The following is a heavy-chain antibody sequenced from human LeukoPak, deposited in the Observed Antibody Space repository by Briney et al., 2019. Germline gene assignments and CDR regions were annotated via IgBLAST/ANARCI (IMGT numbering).Heavy chain of an antibody. Sequence: SETLSLTCAVYGGSFSGYYWSWIRQPPGKGLEWIGEINHSGSTNYNPTLKSRVTISVDTSKNQFSLKLSSVTAADTAVYYCARAPAARSLKSLLDYWGQGTLVTVSS. D-gene: IGHD6-25*01. CDR2: INHSGST. CDR3: ARAPAARSLKSLLDY. V-gene: IGHV4-34*01. CDR1: GGSFSGYY. J-gene: IGHJ4*02.